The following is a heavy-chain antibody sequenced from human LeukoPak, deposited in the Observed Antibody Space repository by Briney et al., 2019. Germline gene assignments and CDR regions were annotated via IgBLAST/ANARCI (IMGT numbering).Heavy chain of an antibody. CDR3: ARLAADLVAFDY. D-gene: IGHD6-13*01. CDR2: TYYRSKWYN. J-gene: IGHJ4*02. V-gene: IGHV6-1*01. CDR1: GASVSSNSAG. Sequence: SQTLSLTCAISGASVSSNSAGWTWIRQSPSRGLEWLRRTYYRSKWYNEYAVSVKSRIMINPDTSKNQVSLHLNSVTPEDTAVYYCARLAADLVAFDYWGQGTLVTVSS.